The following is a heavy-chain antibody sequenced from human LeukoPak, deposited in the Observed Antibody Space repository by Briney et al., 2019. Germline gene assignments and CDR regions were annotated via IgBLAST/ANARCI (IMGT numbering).Heavy chain of an antibody. J-gene: IGHJ6*03. V-gene: IGHV4-38-2*02. Sequence: SETLSLTCTVSGYSISSGYYWGWIRQPPGKGLEWIGSIYHSGSTYYNPSLQSRVTISVDTSKNQFSLKLSSVTAADTAVYYCAREVAAAGGSYMDVWGKGTTVTVSS. CDR1: GYSISSGYY. CDR2: IYHSGST. CDR3: AREVAAAGGSYMDV. D-gene: IGHD6-13*01.